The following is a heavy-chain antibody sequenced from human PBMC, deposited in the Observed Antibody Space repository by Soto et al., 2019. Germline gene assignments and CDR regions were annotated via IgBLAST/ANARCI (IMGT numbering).Heavy chain of an antibody. CDR3: ARGSYGSGSYDYYYYYCMDV. Sequence: QVQLVQSGAEVKKPGSSVKVSCKASGGTFSSYAISWVRQAPGQGLEWMGGIIPIFGTANYAQKFQGRVTITADESTSTAYMELSSLRSEDTAVYYCARGSYGSGSYDYYYYYCMDVWGQGTTVTVSS. D-gene: IGHD3-10*01. V-gene: IGHV1-69*01. J-gene: IGHJ6*02. CDR2: IIPIFGTA. CDR1: GGTFSSYA.